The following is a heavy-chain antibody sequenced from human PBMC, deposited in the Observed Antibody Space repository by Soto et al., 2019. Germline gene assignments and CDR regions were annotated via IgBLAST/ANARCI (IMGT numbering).Heavy chain of an antibody. J-gene: IGHJ4*02. Sequence: GGSLRLSCAASGFTFRNYVMSWVRQAPGKGLEWVSGISGSGDNTYYADSVKGRFTISRDNSENTLYLQMNSLRAEDTAVYYCAKVRNTYGYPFDYWGQGTLVTVSS. CDR2: ISGSGDNT. CDR3: AKVRNTYGYPFDY. D-gene: IGHD5-18*01. CDR1: GFTFRNYV. V-gene: IGHV3-23*01.